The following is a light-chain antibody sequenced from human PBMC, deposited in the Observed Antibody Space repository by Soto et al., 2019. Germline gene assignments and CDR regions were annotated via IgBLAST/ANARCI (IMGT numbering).Light chain of an antibody. Sequence: DIPMTQAPSSLSASVGDRVTITCRASQGIRNYLAWYQQKPGKVPSLLIYAASTLQSGVPSRFSGSGSGTDFTLTISSLQPEDVATYYCQKYDSVPFTFGRGTKVDFK. V-gene: IGKV1-27*01. CDR1: QGIRNY. J-gene: IGKJ3*01. CDR2: AAS. CDR3: QKYDSVPFT.